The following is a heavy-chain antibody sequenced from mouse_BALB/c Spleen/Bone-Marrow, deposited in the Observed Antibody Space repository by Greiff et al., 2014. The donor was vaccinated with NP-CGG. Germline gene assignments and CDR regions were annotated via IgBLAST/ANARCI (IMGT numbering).Heavy chain of an antibody. D-gene: IGHD2-1*01. CDR1: GYTFTSYT. J-gene: IGHJ4*01. Sequence: VKLQESTAELARPGASVKMSCKASGYTFTSYTMHWVKQRPGQGLEWIGYINPSSGYIEYNQKFKDKTTLTADKSSSTAYMQLSSLTSEDSAVYYCARRYGNYDTMDYWGQGTSVTVSS. CDR2: INPSSGYI. V-gene: IGHV1-4*02. CDR3: ARRYGNYDTMDY.